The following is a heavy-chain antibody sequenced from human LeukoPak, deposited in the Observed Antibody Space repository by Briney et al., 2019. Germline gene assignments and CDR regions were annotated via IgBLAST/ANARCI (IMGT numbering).Heavy chain of an antibody. D-gene: IGHD4-17*01. CDR1: GFTFSSYG. V-gene: IGHV3-21*01. CDR3: ARDGAYGEVVG. CDR2: ISSSSSYI. Sequence: GSLRLSCAASGFTFSSYGMNWVRQAPGKGLEWVSSISSSSSYIYYADSVKGRFTISRDNAKNSLYLQMNSLRAEDTAVYYCARDGAYGEVVGWGQGTLVTVSS. J-gene: IGHJ4*02.